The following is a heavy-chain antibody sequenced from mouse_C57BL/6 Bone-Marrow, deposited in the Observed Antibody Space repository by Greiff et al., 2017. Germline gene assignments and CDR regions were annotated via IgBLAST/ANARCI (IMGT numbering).Heavy chain of an antibody. CDR3: AREDYYAVDY. J-gene: IGHJ4*01. CDR1: GYTFTSYW. V-gene: IGHV1-50*01. CDR2: IDPSDSYT. Sequence: VQLQQPGAELVKPGASVKLSCKASGYTFTSYWMQWVKQRPGQGLEWIGEIDPSDSYTNYNQKFKGKATLTVDTASSTAYMQLSSLTSEDSAVYYCAREDYYAVDYWGQGTSVTVSS.